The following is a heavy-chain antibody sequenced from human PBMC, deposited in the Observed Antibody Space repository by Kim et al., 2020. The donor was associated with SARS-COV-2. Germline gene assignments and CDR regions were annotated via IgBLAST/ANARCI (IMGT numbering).Heavy chain of an antibody. J-gene: IGHJ4*02. Sequence: SQKFQGRVTITRDTSASTAYMELSSLRSEDTAVYYCPRGSLYGSGSYGDYWGQGTLVTVSS. D-gene: IGHD3-10*01. V-gene: IGHV1-3*01. CDR3: PRGSLYGSGSYGDY.